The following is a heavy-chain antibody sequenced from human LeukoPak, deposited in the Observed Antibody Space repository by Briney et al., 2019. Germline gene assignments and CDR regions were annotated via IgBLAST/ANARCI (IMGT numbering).Heavy chain of an antibody. CDR1: GGSISSSSYY. CDR2: IYYSGST. D-gene: IGHD2-2*01. V-gene: IGHV4-39*07. J-gene: IGHJ6*03. Sequence: SETLSLTCTVSGGSISSSSYYWGWIRQPPGKGLEWIGSIYYSGSTYYNPSLKSRVTISVDTSKNQFSLKLSSVTAADTAVYYCARDPAYHYCSSSSCYPTRSYYYMDVWGKGTTVTVSS. CDR3: ARDPAYHYCSSSSCYPTRSYYYMDV.